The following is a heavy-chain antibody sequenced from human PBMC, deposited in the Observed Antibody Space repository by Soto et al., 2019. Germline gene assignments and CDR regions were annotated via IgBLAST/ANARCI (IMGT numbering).Heavy chain of an antibody. CDR1: GGTFSSYA. V-gene: IGHV1-69*01. CDR2: IITIFGKA. Sequence: QVQLVQSGAEVKKPGSSVKVSCKASGGTFSSYAISWVRQAPGQGLEGLGGIITIFGKAYYAQKFEGRVTITADESTSTDYVELSSLRSEDTAVYYCAGGCYGDSFYYYYVMDVWGQGTTVTVSS. J-gene: IGHJ6*02. D-gene: IGHD4-17*01. CDR3: AGGCYGDSFYYYYVMDV.